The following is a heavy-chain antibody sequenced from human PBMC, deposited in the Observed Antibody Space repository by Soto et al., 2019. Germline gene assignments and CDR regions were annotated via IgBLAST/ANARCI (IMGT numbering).Heavy chain of an antibody. J-gene: IGHJ5*02. Sequence: GGLRLSCAAPGFTFSDYYMSWIRQAPGKGLEWVSYISSSSSYTNYADSVKGRFTISRDNAKNSLYLQMNSLRAEDTAVYYCERESTPKWLDACGQLTLLTL. CDR1: GFTFSDYY. CDR3: ERESTPKWLDA. CDR2: ISSSSSYT. V-gene: IGHV3-11*06.